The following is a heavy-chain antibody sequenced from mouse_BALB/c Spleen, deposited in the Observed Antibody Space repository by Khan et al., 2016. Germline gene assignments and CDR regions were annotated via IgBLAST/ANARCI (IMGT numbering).Heavy chain of an antibody. D-gene: IGHD2-4*01. CDR1: GYTFTNYG. V-gene: IGHV9-3-1*01. J-gene: IGHJ4*01. Sequence: QIQLVQSGPELKKPGETVKISCKASGYTFTNYGMNWVKQAPGKGLKWMGWINTYTGEPTYADDFKGRFAFSLETSASTAYLQINNLKNEDTATDFCARGITVDAMDYWGQGTSVTVSS. CDR2: INTYTGEP. CDR3: ARGITVDAMDY.